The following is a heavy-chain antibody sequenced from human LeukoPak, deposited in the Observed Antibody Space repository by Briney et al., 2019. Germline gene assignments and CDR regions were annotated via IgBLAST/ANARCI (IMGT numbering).Heavy chain of an antibody. V-gene: IGHV4-34*01. D-gene: IGHD5-18*01. CDR2: INHSGST. Sequence: GWIGEINHSGSTNYNPSLKSRVTISVDTSKNQFSLKLSSVTAADTAVYYCASISYGPLDYWGQGTLVTVSS. CDR3: ASISYGPLDY. J-gene: IGHJ4*02.